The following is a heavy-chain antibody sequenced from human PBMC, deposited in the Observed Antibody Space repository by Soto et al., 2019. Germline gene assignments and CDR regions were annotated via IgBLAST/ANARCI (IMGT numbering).Heavy chain of an antibody. D-gene: IGHD2-15*01. CDR2: INPSNDNT. J-gene: IGHJ4*02. Sequence: GASVKVSCKASGYTFTGYAMHWVRQAPGQGLGWMGWINPSNDNTRYSQKFQGRVTITRDTSASTAYMELSSLRSEDTAVYYCARVGIGYCSGGSCYSNFDYWGQGTLVTVSS. CDR1: GYTFTGYA. CDR3: ARVGIGYCSGGSCYSNFDY. V-gene: IGHV1-3*01.